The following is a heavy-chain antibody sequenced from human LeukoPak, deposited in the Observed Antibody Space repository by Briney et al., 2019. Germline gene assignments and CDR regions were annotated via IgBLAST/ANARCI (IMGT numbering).Heavy chain of an antibody. D-gene: IGHD4-17*01. CDR2: ISSDGGDT. CDR3: ARGGEGFLDY. V-gene: IGHV3-64*01. CDR1: GFTFSSYA. Sequence: GGSLRLSCAASGFTFSSYAMLWVRQAPGKGLEYVSAISSDGGDTHYANPVKGRFTISRDNSKNTLYLQMGSLRAEDMAVYYCARGGEGFLDYWGQGTLVTVSS. J-gene: IGHJ4*02.